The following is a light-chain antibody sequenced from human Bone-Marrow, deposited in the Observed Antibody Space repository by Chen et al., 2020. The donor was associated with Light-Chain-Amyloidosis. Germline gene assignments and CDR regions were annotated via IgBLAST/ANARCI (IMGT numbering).Light chain of an antibody. V-gene: IGKV2-28*01. CDR2: LGS. Sequence: DIVMTQSPLSLPVTPGEPASISCRSSQSLLHSNGYNYLDWYLQKPGQSPQLLIYLGSNRASGVPDRFSGSGSGTDFTVTISRVEAEDVGVYYCMQALQTPTFGQGTKLEIK. CDR3: MQALQTPT. CDR1: QSLLHSNGYNY. J-gene: IGKJ2*01.